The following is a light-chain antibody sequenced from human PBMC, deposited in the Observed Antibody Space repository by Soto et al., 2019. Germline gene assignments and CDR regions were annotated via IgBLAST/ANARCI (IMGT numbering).Light chain of an antibody. Sequence: EIVLTQSPGTLSLSPGERATLSCRASQSISSSYLAWYHKHPGQAHRPLTFGASSRGPGIPDRFSGSGSGTDFTLTISRLEPEDFAVFYCQQFGSSPYTFGQGTKLEIK. J-gene: IGKJ2*01. CDR2: GAS. CDR1: QSISSSY. CDR3: QQFGSSPYT. V-gene: IGKV3-20*01.